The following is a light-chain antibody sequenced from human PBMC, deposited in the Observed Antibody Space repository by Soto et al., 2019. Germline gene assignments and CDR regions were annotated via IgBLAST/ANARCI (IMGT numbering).Light chain of an antibody. CDR3: QHYGRSPS. J-gene: IGKJ1*01. V-gene: IGKV3-20*01. Sequence: EILLTQSPGTLSLSPGERATLSCRASQSVSPSSLAWYQQRPGQSPRLLIFGASRGATGIPDRFSGSGSGTNFTLTINKVEPEDSAVYYCQHYGRSPSFXRGTKV. CDR2: GAS. CDR1: QSVSPSS.